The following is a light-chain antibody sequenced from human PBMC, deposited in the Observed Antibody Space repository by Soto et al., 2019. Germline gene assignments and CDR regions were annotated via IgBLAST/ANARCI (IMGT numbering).Light chain of an antibody. Sequence: QSALTQPASVSGSPGQSITISCTGTSSDVGGYNYVSWYQHRPGKAPKLIIYGVSNRPSGVSNRFSGSKSGNTASLTISGLQAEDESDFYCSSYTSSSTDVVFGGGTKVTVL. CDR3: SSYTSSSTDVV. V-gene: IGLV2-14*03. CDR1: SSDVGGYNY. CDR2: GVS. J-gene: IGLJ2*01.